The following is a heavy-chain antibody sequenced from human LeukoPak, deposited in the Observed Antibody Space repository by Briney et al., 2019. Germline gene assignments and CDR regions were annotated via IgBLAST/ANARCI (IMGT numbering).Heavy chain of an antibody. CDR2: IYYSGST. V-gene: IGHV4-59*08. J-gene: IGHJ4*02. CDR3: ARHGSSWYEKDYFDY. Sequence: SETLSLTCTVSGGSISSYYWSWIRQPPGKGLEWIGYIYYSGSTNYNPSLKSRVTISVDTSKNQFSLKLSSVTAADAAVYYCARHGSSWYEKDYFDYWGQGTLVTVSS. CDR1: GGSISSYY. D-gene: IGHD6-13*01.